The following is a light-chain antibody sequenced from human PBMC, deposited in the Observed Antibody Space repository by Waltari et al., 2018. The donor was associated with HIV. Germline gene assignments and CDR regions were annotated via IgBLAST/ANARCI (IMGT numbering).Light chain of an antibody. Sequence: EIVLTQSPDFQSVTPREKVTITCRAGQSIGIALHCFQQKANQSPKLLIKFASQSMAGVPSRFSGSGSGTDFTLTINSLEAEDAAAYYCHQSSSLPYTFGQGTKLEIK. CDR1: QSIGIA. CDR2: FAS. V-gene: IGKV6D-21*02. J-gene: IGKJ2*01. CDR3: HQSSSLPYT.